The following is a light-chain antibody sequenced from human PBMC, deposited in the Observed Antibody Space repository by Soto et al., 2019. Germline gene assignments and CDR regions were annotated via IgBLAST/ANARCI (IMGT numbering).Light chain of an antibody. Sequence: QSVLTQPPSVSGAPGQRVTISCTGSSSNIGAGYDVHWYQQLPGTAPKLLIYGNSNRPSGVPDRFSGSKSGTSASLAITGLQAEDEADYYCQSYDGSLSGYVFGTVTKLTVL. V-gene: IGLV1-40*01. J-gene: IGLJ1*01. CDR3: QSYDGSLSGYV. CDR2: GNS. CDR1: SSNIGAGYD.